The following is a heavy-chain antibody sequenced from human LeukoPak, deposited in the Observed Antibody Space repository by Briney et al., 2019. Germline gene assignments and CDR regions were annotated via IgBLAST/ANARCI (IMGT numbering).Heavy chain of an antibody. CDR2: IYYSGST. Sequence: SETLSLTCTVSGGSISSSSYYWAWIRQPPGMGLEWIGSIYYSGSTYYNLSLKSRVTISVDRYWNQYSLKLDSVTAANTAVYYCARQDVTDYFDYWGQGLLVTVSS. CDR3: ARQDVTDYFDY. D-gene: IGHD2-21*02. CDR1: GGSISSSSYY. V-gene: IGHV4-39*01. J-gene: IGHJ4*02.